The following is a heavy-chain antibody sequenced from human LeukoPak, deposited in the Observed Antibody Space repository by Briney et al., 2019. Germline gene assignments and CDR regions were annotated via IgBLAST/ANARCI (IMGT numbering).Heavy chain of an antibody. V-gene: IGHV4-39*01. Sequence: SETLSLTCTVSGGSFSSYYWSWIRQPPGKGLEWIGSIYYAGNTYYNPSLKSRVTISVDTSKNQFSLKLSSVTAADTAVYFCARHGNIVVVVGAAAFDYWGLGTLVTVSS. CDR2: IYYAGNT. CDR3: ARHGNIVVVVGAAAFDY. D-gene: IGHD2-15*01. CDR1: GGSFSSYY. J-gene: IGHJ4*02.